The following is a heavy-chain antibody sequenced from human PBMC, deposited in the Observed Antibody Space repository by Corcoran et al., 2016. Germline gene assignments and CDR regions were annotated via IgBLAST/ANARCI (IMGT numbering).Heavy chain of an antibody. CDR3: ARDLYDSSGYYEDY. CDR2: IWYDGSNK. V-gene: IGHV3-33*01. J-gene: IGHJ4*02. D-gene: IGHD3-22*01. Sequence: QVQLVESGGGVVQPGRSLRLSCAASGFTFSSYGMHWVRQAPGKGLEWVAVIWYDGSNKYYADSVKGRFTISRDNSKNTLYLQMNSLRAEDTAVYYCARDLYDSSGYYEDYWGQGTLVTVSS. CDR1: GFTFSSYG.